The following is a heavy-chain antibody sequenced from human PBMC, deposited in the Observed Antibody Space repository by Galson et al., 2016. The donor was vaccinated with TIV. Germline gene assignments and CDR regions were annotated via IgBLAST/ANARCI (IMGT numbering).Heavy chain of an antibody. J-gene: IGHJ6*03. V-gene: IGHV4-61*08. CDR3: VRDRVEVLTADYFSYYMDV. D-gene: IGHD5-18*01. CDR2: IYQSGCT. Sequence: ETLSLTCSVSGASLSSGGHYWSWIRQPPGRGLEWIGYIYQSGCTDYNPSLKGLLTISRDTSKNQFSLKLTSVTAADTAIYYCVRDRVEVLTADYFSYYMDVWGKGTTVTVSS. CDR1: GASLSSGGHY.